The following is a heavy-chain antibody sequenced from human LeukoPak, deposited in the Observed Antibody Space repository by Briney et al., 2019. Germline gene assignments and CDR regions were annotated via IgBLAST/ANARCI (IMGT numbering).Heavy chain of an antibody. V-gene: IGHV4-39*06. CDR3: AREEDRSGD. D-gene: IGHD3-22*01. Sequence: SETLSLTCTLSGGSIISSNYYWAWIRQPPGRGLEWIGNIYYRGNAYSNPSHKSRLTIEVATSENQFPLSLSSVTASDTAVYYCAREEDRSGDWGQGTRVPVTS. CDR1: GGSIISSNYY. J-gene: IGHJ4*02. CDR2: IYYRGNA.